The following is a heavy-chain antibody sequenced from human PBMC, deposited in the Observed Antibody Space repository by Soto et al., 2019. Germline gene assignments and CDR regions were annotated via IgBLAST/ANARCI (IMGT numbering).Heavy chain of an antibody. CDR1: GGSISSGGYY. CDR3: ACDPTGGRWSFDL. J-gene: IGHJ2*01. Sequence: QVQLQESGRGLVEPSQTLSLTCTVSGGSISSGGYYWCWIRQHPGKDREWIGYVHYSGSTNYTPYLTSRVTISVTTSKNQSSLTLNSVSAGDRAVYYCACDPTGGRWSFDLWGRGTLVTVSS. CDR2: VHYSGST. D-gene: IGHD1-26*01. V-gene: IGHV4-31*03.